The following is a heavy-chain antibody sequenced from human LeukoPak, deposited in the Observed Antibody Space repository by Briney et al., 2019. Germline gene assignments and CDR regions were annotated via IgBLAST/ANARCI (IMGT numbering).Heavy chain of an antibody. Sequence: GGSLRLSCAASGFTFSSYAMSWVRQAPGKGLEWVSAISGGGGSTYYADSVKGRFTISRDNSKNTLYLQMNSLRAEDTAVYYCAKATTPYYYDSRGYYYDYWGQGTLVTVSS. CDR1: GFTFSSYA. D-gene: IGHD3-22*01. CDR3: AKATTPYYYDSRGYYYDY. CDR2: ISGGGGST. J-gene: IGHJ4*02. V-gene: IGHV3-23*01.